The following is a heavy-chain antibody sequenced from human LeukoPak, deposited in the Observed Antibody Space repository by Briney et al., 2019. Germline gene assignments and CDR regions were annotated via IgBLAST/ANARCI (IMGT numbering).Heavy chain of an antibody. CDR3: ARSYDFWSGPPFDP. D-gene: IGHD3-3*01. Sequence: GASVTVSCKASGYTFTGHYMHWVRQAPGQGLEWMGWINPNSGGTKYAQKFQGRVTLIRDTSISTAYMELSRLRCDDTAVYYCARSYDFWSGPPFDPWGQGTLVTVSS. V-gene: IGHV1-2*02. J-gene: IGHJ5*02. CDR1: GYTFTGHY. CDR2: INPNSGGT.